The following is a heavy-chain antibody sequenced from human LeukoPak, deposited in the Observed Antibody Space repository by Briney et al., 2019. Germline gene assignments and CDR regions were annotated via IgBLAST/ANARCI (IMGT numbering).Heavy chain of an antibody. CDR2: ISGSGGST. CDR3: AKADSSGYYVDFDY. J-gene: IGHJ4*02. V-gene: IGHV3-23*01. CDR1: GFTFSSYG. D-gene: IGHD3-22*01. Sequence: PGGSLRLSCAASGFTFSSYGMSWVRQAPGKGLEWVSAISGSGGSTYYADSVKGRFTISRDNSKNTLYLQMNSLRAEDTAVYYCAKADSSGYYVDFDYWGQGTLVTVSS.